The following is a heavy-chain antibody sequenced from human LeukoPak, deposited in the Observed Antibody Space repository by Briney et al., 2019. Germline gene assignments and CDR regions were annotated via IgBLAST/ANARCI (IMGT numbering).Heavy chain of an antibody. Sequence: GGSLRLSCAASGFTFSSYSMNWVRQAPGKGLEWVSSISSSSSYIYYADSVKGRFTISRDNAKNLLYLQMNSLRAEDTAVYYCARSLSYDILTGYLYWGQGTLVTVSS. D-gene: IGHD3-9*01. J-gene: IGHJ4*02. CDR2: ISSSSSYI. CDR3: ARSLSYDILTGYLY. CDR1: GFTFSSYS. V-gene: IGHV3-21*01.